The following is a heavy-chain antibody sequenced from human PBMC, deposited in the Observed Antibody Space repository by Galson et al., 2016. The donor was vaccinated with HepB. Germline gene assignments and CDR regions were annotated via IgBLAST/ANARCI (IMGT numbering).Heavy chain of an antibody. V-gene: IGHV4-61*08. CDR2: IYYSGTI. CDR3: ARETEFRRITIVGDAFDI. D-gene: IGHD3-9*01. CDR1: GVSVDSGDYY. J-gene: IGHJ3*02. Sequence: SETLSLTCSVSGVSVDSGDYYWIWIRQSPGKGLEWIGYIYYSGTINYNPSLKSRVSISLDTSKNQFSLNLSSVTAADTAVYYCARETEFRRITIVGDAFDIWGLGTMVTVS.